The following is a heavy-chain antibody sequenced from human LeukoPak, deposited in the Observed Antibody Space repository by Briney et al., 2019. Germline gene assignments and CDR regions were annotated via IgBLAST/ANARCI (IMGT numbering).Heavy chain of an antibody. D-gene: IGHD6-13*01. Sequence: ASVKVSCKASGYTFTSYAMNWVRQAPGQGLEWMGWINTNTGNPTYAQGFTGRFVFSLDTSVSTAYLQWSSLKASDTAMYYCARQGPLSSSWYGDAFDIWGQGTMVTVSS. J-gene: IGHJ3*02. CDR3: ARQGPLSSSWYGDAFDI. V-gene: IGHV7-4-1*02. CDR2: INTNTGNP. CDR1: GYTFTSYA.